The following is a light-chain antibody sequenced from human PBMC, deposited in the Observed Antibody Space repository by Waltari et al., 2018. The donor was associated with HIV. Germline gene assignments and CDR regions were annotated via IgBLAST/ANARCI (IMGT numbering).Light chain of an antibody. CDR2: DAS. Sequence: EIVLTQSQGTLSLSPGERATLSCRASQSISSDLAWYQQRPGQAPRLLIYDASTRATGIPARFSGSGSGTEFTLIISSLQSDDFAVYYCQQYINWPPYTFGQGTKLEIK. CDR1: QSISSD. V-gene: IGKV3-15*01. J-gene: IGKJ2*01. CDR3: QQYINWPPYT.